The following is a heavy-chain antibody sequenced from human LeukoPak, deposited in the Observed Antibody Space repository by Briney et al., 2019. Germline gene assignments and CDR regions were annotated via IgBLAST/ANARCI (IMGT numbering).Heavy chain of an antibody. CDR1: GGSFSGYY. CDR2: IYSGGST. Sequence: PSETLSLTCAVYGGSFSGYYWSWIRQPPGKGLEWVSVIYSGGSTYYADSVKGRFTISRDNSKNTLYLQMNSLRAEDTAVYYCASLRGYCSGTSCYNYWGQGTLVTVSS. J-gene: IGHJ4*02. D-gene: IGHD2-2*02. CDR3: ASLRGYCSGTSCYNY. V-gene: IGHV3-53*01.